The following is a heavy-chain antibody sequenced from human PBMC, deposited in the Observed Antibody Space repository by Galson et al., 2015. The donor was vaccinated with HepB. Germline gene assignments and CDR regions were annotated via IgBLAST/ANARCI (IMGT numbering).Heavy chain of an antibody. Sequence: SLRLSCAASGFTFSSYWMSWVRQAPGKGLEWVANIKQDGSEKYYVDSVKGRFTISRDNAKNSLYLQMNSLRAEDTAVYYCAGQYSSGWYYYYGMDVWGQGTTVTVSS. D-gene: IGHD6-19*01. CDR2: IKQDGSEK. V-gene: IGHV3-7*03. J-gene: IGHJ6*02. CDR3: AGQYSSGWYYYYGMDV. CDR1: GFTFSSYW.